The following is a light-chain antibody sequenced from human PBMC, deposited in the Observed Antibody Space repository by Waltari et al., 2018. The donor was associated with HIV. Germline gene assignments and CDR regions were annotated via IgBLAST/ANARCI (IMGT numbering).Light chain of an antibody. CDR3: QQSYNNPWT. Sequence: DIQMTQSPSSLSASVGDRVTITFRASQSISSYLNWYQQKLGKAPKLLIYAASSLQSGVPSRFSGSGSGTDFTLTISSLQPEDFATYYCQQSYNNPWTFGQGTKVEIK. V-gene: IGKV1-39*01. J-gene: IGKJ1*01. CDR2: AAS. CDR1: QSISSY.